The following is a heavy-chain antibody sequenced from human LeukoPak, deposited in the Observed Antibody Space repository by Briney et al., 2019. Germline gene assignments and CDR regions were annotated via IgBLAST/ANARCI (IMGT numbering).Heavy chain of an antibody. D-gene: IGHD3-9*01. CDR1: GFTFSSYG. J-gene: IGHJ6*02. CDR2: IWFDGSKK. V-gene: IGHV3-33*01. Sequence: GSLRLSCAASGFTFSSYGMHWVRQAPGKGPEWVAVIWFDGSKKYYSDSVKGRFTISRDNSKNTLYLQMNSLRAEDTAVYYCARVANITTFGMDVWGQGTTVTVSS. CDR3: ARVANITTFGMDV.